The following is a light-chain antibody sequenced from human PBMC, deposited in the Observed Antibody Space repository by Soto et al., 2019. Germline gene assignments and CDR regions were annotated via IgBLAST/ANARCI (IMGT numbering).Light chain of an antibody. Sequence: EIVLIQSPDTLFMYSGEKTTISCRDIHSVISGDLAWYQQKPGQAPRLLIYRASTRVTGIPDRFSGSGSGTDFTLTITRLEPEDFAVYYCQQYGSFPRTFGQGTKVDIK. V-gene: IGKV3-20*01. CDR2: RAS. CDR3: QQYGSFPRT. CDR1: HSVISGD. J-gene: IGKJ1*01.